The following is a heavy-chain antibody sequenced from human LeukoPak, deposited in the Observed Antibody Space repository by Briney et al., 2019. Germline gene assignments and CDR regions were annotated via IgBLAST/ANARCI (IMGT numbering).Heavy chain of an antibody. CDR3: ARAYTSWSFEY. J-gene: IGHJ4*02. D-gene: IGHD2-2*02. CDR2: IYYSGNT. V-gene: IGHV4-59*01. CDR1: GVSISTYY. Sequence: SETLSLTCTVSGVSISTYYWSWIRQPPGKGLEWIGYIYYSGNTNYNPSLKSRVTISIDTSKNQFSLKLSSVTAADTAVYYCARAYTSWSFEYWGQGTLVTVSS.